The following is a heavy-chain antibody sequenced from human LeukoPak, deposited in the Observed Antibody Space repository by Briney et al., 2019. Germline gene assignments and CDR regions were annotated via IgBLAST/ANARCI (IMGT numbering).Heavy chain of an antibody. V-gene: IGHV4-34*01. CDR3: ARVPRRWYYDSSGYYYYDY. J-gene: IGHJ4*02. CDR2: INHSGST. CDR1: GGSFSGYY. D-gene: IGHD3-22*01. Sequence: PSETLSLTCAVYGGSFSGYYWSWIRQPPGEGLEWIGEINHSGSTNYNPSLKSRVTISVDTSKNQFSLKLSSVTAADTAVYYCARVPRRWYYDSSGYYYYDYWGQGTLVTVSS.